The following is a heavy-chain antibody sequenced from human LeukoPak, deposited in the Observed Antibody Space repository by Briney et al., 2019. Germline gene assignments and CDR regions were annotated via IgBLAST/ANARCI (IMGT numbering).Heavy chain of an antibody. D-gene: IGHD4-17*01. J-gene: IGHJ5*02. CDR3: ARHGDDYGDYGSDP. V-gene: IGHV4-59*08. Sequence: PSETLSLTCTASGGSISSYYWSWIRQPPGKGLEWVGDIYYSGSTNYNPSLKSRVTISVDTSKNQFSLKLSSVTAADTAVYYCARHGDDYGDYGSDPWGQGTLVTVSS. CDR2: IYYSGST. CDR1: GGSISSYY.